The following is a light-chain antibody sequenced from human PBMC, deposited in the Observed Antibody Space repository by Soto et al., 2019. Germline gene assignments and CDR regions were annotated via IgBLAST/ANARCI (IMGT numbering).Light chain of an antibody. J-gene: IGKJ1*01. CDR1: QSISSR. V-gene: IGKV1-5*03. Sequence: DIQMTQSPSTLSAFVGDRVTITCRASQSISSRLAWYQQKPGKAPKLLIYKASSLKSGVPSRFSGSGSGTEFTLTISSLQSDDIATYYCQQYNSYSWTFGQGTKVEIK. CDR2: KAS. CDR3: QQYNSYSWT.